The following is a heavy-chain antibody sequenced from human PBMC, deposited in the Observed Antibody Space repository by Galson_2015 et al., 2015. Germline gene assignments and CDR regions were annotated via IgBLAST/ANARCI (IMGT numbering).Heavy chain of an antibody. CDR1: GFTFDDYA. CDR3: AYIGLDY. CDR2: ISWNSGSI. J-gene: IGHJ4*02. V-gene: IGHV3-9*01. D-gene: IGHD3-10*01. Sequence: SLRLSCAASGFTFDDYAMHWARQAPGKGLEWVSGISWNSGSIGYADSVKGRFTISRDNAKNSLYLQMNNLRAEDTALYYCAYIGLDYWGQGTLVTVSS.